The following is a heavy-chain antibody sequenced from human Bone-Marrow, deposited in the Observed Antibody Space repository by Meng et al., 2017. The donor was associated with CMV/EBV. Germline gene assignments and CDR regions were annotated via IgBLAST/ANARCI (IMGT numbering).Heavy chain of an antibody. J-gene: IGHJ5*02. Sequence: ASVKVSCKASGYTFTSYDINWVRQATGQGLEWMGWMNPNSGNTGYAQKFQGRVTITRNTSISTAYMELSSLRSEDTAVYYCARKVATIKGVWLDPWGQGTLVTGSS. CDR1: GYTFTSYD. V-gene: IGHV1-8*03. CDR3: ARKVATIKGVWLDP. CDR2: MNPNSGNT. D-gene: IGHD5-12*01.